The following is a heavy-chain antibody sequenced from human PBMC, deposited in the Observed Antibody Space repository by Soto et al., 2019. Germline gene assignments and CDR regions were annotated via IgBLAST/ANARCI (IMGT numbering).Heavy chain of an antibody. CDR3: ARGGHVVVVTAALDY. CDR2: VNPSGGHT. Sequence: QVQLVQSGAEVEKPGASVKVNCKASGDTFTDYYIHWVRQAPGQGLEWMGTVNPSGGHTTYAQHFLGRMTMTRDTSTSTLYMELTSLTSEDTSVYYCARGGHVVVVTAALDYWGQGTLVTVSS. CDR1: GDTFTDYY. D-gene: IGHD2-21*02. V-gene: IGHV1-46*01. J-gene: IGHJ4*02.